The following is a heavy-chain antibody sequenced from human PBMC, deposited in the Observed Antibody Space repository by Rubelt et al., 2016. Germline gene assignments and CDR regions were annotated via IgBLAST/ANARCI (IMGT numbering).Heavy chain of an antibody. CDR3: ARESGIGGSYSHDAFDI. D-gene: IGHD1-26*01. CDR1: GFTFSSYA. V-gene: IGHV3-23*01. J-gene: IGHJ3*02. CDR2: ISGSGGSP. Sequence: SGFTFSSYAMSWVRQAPGKGLAWVSGISGSGGSPHHADSVKGRFTISRDNSKNTLYLQMNSLRAEDTAVYYCARESGIGGSYSHDAFDIWGQGTMVTVSS.